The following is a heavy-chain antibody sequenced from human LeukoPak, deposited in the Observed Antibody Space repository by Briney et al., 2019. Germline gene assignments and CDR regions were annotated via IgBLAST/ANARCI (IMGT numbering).Heavy chain of an antibody. CDR2: INPNSGGT. D-gene: IGHD1-26*01. CDR3: ARVVGATTSCFDY. Sequence: ASVKVSCKASGYTFTSYDINWVRQAPGQGLEWMGWINPNSGGTNYAQKFQGRVTMTRDTSISTAYMELSRLRSDDTAVYYCARVVGATTSCFDYWGQGTLVTVSS. J-gene: IGHJ4*02. CDR1: GYTFTSYD. V-gene: IGHV1-2*02.